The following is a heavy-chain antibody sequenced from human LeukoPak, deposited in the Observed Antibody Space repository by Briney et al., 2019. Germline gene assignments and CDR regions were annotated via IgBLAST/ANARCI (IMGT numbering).Heavy chain of an antibody. CDR3: ARAVTRTVDY. D-gene: IGHD4-17*01. J-gene: IGHJ4*02. CDR1: GFTFSSYE. CDR2: ISSSGSTI. V-gene: IGHV3-48*03. Sequence: GGSLRLSCAASGFTFSSYEMNWVRQAPGKGLEWVSYISSSGSTIYYADSVKGRFTISRDNAKNSLYLQMNSLRAEDTAVYYCARAVTRTVDYWGQGTLVTVSS.